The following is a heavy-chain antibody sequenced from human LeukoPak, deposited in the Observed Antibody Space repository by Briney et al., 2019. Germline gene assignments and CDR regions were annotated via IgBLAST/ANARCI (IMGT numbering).Heavy chain of an antibody. Sequence: ASVKVSCKASGYTFTSYGISWVRQAPGQGLEWMGWISAYNGNTNYAQKLQGRVTMTTDTSTSTAYMELRSLRSDDTAVYYCARLMNYYDSSGYYQTPTPYFDYWGQGILVTVSS. CDR1: GYTFTSYG. CDR3: ARLMNYYDSSGYYQTPTPYFDY. CDR2: ISAYNGNT. D-gene: IGHD3-22*01. J-gene: IGHJ4*02. V-gene: IGHV1-18*01.